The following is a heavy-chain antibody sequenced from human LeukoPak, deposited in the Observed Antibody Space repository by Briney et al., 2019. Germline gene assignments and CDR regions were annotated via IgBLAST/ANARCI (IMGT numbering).Heavy chain of an antibody. CDR1: GGSISGYY. D-gene: IGHD6-19*01. CDR3: ARGRTIFRAVAGTNYYYYGMDV. CDR2: INHSGST. V-gene: IGHV4-34*01. J-gene: IGHJ6*04. Sequence: PSETLSLTCAVYGGSISGYYWSWIRQPPGKGLEWIGEINHSGSTNYNPSLKSRVTISIDTSKNQFSLKLSSVTAADTAVYYCARGRTIFRAVAGTNYYYYGMDVWGKGTTVTVSS.